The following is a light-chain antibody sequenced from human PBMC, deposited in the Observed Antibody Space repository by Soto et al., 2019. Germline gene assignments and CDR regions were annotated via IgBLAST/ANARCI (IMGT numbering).Light chain of an antibody. CDR3: QSYDVKTVV. Sequence: NFMLTQSPSVSESPGKTLTISCSRSSGSIASNYVQWYQQRPDSAPTTVIYEDNKRPSGVPDRFSGSIDRSSNSASLTISGLKTEDEADYYCQSYDVKTVVFGGGTKLTVL. CDR1: SGSIASNY. CDR2: EDN. J-gene: IGLJ2*01. V-gene: IGLV6-57*04.